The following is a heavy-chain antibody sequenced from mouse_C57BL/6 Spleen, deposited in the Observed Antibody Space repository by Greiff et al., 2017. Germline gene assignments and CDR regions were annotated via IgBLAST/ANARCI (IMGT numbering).Heavy chain of an antibody. D-gene: IGHD1-1*01. J-gene: IGHJ4*01. CDR3: ARPRYYGRSGDYAMDY. CDR1: GYTFTGYW. Sequence: QVQLKQSGAELMKPGASVKLSCKATGYTFTGYWIEWVKQRPGHGLEWIGEILPGSGSTNYNEKFKGKATFTADTSSNTAYMQLSSLTTEDAAIYYCARPRYYGRSGDYAMDYWGQGTSVTVSS. CDR2: ILPGSGST. V-gene: IGHV1-9*01.